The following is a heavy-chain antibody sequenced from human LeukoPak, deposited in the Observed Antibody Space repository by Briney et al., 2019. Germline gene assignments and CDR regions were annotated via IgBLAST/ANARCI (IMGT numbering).Heavy chain of an antibody. V-gene: IGHV4-31*03. CDR3: ARARAYYDILTGYYNGDFSGPGFDP. J-gene: IGHJ5*02. CDR2: IYYSGST. Sequence: SETLSLTCTVSGGSISSGGYYWSWLRQHPGKGLEWIGYIYYSGSTYYNPSLKSRVTISVDTSKNQFSLKLSSVTAADTAVYYCARARAYYDILTGYYNGDFSGPGFDPWGQGTLVTVSS. D-gene: IGHD3-9*01. CDR1: GGSISSGGYY.